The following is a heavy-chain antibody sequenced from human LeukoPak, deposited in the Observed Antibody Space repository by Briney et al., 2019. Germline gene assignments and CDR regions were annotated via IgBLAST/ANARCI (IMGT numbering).Heavy chain of an antibody. D-gene: IGHD3-3*01. V-gene: IGHV1-2*02. CDR1: GYTFSGYY. CDR2: ISPYNGGP. CDR3: ARDPRYYDFWGGYYNEDYYYYYMDV. J-gene: IGHJ6*03. Sequence: ASVKVSCKASGYTFSGYYIHWVRQAPGQGLEWMGWISPYNGGPNYAQNFQGRITMTRDTSITTAYMELSRLRSDDTAVYYCARDPRYYDFWGGYYNEDYYYYYMDVWGKGTTVTVSS.